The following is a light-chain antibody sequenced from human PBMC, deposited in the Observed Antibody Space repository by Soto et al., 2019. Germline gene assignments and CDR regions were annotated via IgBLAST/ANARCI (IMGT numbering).Light chain of an antibody. CDR2: AAS. CDR1: QSLSSSY. Sequence: EIVLTQFPGTLSLSPGERATLSCRPSQSLSSSYLVWYQQQPGQAPRLLIYAASRRATSIPDRFSGSGSATEYTLTISRVEPEDSAVYYCQQQGTFGQGTKLEIK. V-gene: IGKV3-20*01. CDR3: QQQGT. J-gene: IGKJ2*01.